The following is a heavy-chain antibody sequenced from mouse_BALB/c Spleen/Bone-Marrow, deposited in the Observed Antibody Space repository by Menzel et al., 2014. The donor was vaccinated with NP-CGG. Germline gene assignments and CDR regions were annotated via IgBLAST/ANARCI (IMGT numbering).Heavy chain of an antibody. CDR3: ARQGKTFIPTDAWFAY. V-gene: IGHV1-62-2*01. CDR2: FYPGSGSI. Sequence: QVQLQQSGAELVKPGASVKLSCKASGYTFTEYTIHWVKQRSGQGLEWIGWFYPGSGSIKYNEKFKDKATLTADKSSSTVYMELSRLTSKSSVVHCCARQGKTFIPTDAWFAYWGQGTLVTVSA. D-gene: IGHD1-2*01. J-gene: IGHJ3*01. CDR1: GYTFTEYT.